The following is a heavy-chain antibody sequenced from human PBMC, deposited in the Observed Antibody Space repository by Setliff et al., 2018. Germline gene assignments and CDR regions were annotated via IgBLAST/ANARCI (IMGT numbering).Heavy chain of an antibody. V-gene: IGHV1-69*10. J-gene: IGHJ4*02. D-gene: IGHD2-15*01. CDR2: TIPLLPLP. CDR1: GYSFTDYY. Sequence: ASVKVSCKTSGYSFTDYYIHWVRQAPGQGLEWMGGTIPLLPLPNYAVKFQGRVTITADESTSTAYMELSSLRSEDTAVYYCARTCSGSGCYAGLESWGQGTPVTVSS. CDR3: ARTCSGSGCYAGLES.